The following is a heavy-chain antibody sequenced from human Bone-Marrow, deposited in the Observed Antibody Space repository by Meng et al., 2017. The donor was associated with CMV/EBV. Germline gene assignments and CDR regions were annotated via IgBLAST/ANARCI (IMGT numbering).Heavy chain of an antibody. CDR1: RYTFSSYV. Sequence: VSSQSSRYTFSSYVVNWVRQATGQGLEWMGRMNPISGSTAYAQKFQGRVTMTRNTSIRTAYLELSSLTSEDTAVYYCATFNKSWSDLWGQGTLVTVSS. CDR3: ATFNKSWSDL. J-gene: IGHJ5*02. V-gene: IGHV1-8*01. CDR2: MNPISGST. D-gene: IGHD1/OR15-1a*01.